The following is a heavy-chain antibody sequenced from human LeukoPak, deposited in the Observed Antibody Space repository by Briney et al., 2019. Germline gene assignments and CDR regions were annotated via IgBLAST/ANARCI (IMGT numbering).Heavy chain of an antibody. CDR2: ISGSGGST. V-gene: IGHV3-23*01. CDR3: AKEEGFSSSSLVDY. CDR1: GFTFSDYY. D-gene: IGHD6-6*01. J-gene: IGHJ4*02. Sequence: PGGSLRLSCATSGFTFSDYYMSWVRQAPGKGLEWVSAISGSGGSTYYADSVKGRFTISRDNSKNTLYLQMNSLRAEDTAVYYCAKEEGFSSSSLVDYWGQGTLVTVSS.